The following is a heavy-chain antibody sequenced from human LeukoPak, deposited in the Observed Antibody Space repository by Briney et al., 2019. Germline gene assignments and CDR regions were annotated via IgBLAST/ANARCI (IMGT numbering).Heavy chain of an antibody. CDR2: IYNTGNT. V-gene: IGHV4-4*07. CDR3: AKGSFDSSGYYVFDY. D-gene: IGHD3-22*01. Sequence: PSETLSLTCSVSGGSSSTNYWSWIRQPAGKGLQWIGRIYNTGNTNYSPSLESRVTMSADTSKNQFSLKLSSVTAADTAVYYCAKGSFDSSGYYVFDYWGQGSLVTVSS. CDR1: GGSSSTNY. J-gene: IGHJ4*02.